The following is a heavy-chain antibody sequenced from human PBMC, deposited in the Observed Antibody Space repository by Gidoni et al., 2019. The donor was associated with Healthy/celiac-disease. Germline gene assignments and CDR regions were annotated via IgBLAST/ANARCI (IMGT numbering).Heavy chain of an antibody. D-gene: IGHD6-13*01. V-gene: IGHV1-2*06. CDR2: INPNSGGT. Sequence: QLQLVQAGAEVKRPGASVKVSGTASGYTFTGYYRHWVRQAPGQGLEGMGRINPNSGGTKYAQKFQGRVTMTRDTSISTAYMELSRLRSDDTAVYYCARGEAAAGIFDYWGQGTLVTVSS. CDR1: GYTFTGYY. J-gene: IGHJ4*02. CDR3: ARGEAAAGIFDY.